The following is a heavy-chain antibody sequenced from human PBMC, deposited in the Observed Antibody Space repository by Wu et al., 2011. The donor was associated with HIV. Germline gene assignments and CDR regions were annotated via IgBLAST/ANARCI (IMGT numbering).Heavy chain of an antibody. V-gene: IGHV1-8*01. CDR1: GYTFTSYD. Sequence: QVQLVQSGAEVKKPGASVKVSCKASGYTFTSYDINWVRQATGQGLEWMGWMNPNSGNTGYAQKFQGRVTMTRNTSISTAYMELSSLRSEDTAVYYCAIRIAVAGRDYFDYVGQGTLVTVSS. CDR3: AIRIAVAGRDYFDY. CDR2: MNPNSGNT. D-gene: IGHD6-19*01. J-gene: IGHJ4*02.